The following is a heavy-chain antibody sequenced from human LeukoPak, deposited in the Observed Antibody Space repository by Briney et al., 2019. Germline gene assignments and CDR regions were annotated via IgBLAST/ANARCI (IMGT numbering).Heavy chain of an antibody. CDR1: GFFFTGYY. J-gene: IGHJ4*02. CDR2: IDPNGGGT. Sequence: ASVKVSCTASGFFFTGYYIHWVRQAPGQGLEWMGWIDPNGGGTNYAQKFQGRVTMTRAASISTAYMEVSSLRSDDTAVYFCAREQGVAVAGAFDYWGQGTLVTVSS. V-gene: IGHV1-2*02. D-gene: IGHD6-19*01. CDR3: AREQGVAVAGAFDY.